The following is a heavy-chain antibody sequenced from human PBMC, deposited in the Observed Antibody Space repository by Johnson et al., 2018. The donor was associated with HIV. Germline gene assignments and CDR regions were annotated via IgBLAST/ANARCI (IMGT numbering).Heavy chain of an antibody. V-gene: IGHV3-9*01. D-gene: IGHD4-23*01. CDR3: AKDMSRVVTPWAVSFDI. J-gene: IGHJ3*02. CDR1: GFTLDDYA. Sequence: VQLVESGGGVVQPGRSLRLSCAASGFTLDDYAMHWVRQAPGKGLEWVSGISWNSGRIGYADSVKGRFTISRDNAKISLYLQMDSLRAEDTAVYYCAKDMSRVVTPWAVSFDIWGQGTMVTVSS. CDR2: ISWNSGRI.